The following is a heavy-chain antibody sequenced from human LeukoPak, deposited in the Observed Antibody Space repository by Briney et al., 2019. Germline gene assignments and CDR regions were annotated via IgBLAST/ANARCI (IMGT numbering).Heavy chain of an antibody. CDR1: GGSFSGYY. J-gene: IGHJ4*02. D-gene: IGHD5-12*01. V-gene: IGHV4-34*01. CDR3: ARLYSGYDRPFDY. Sequence: SETLSLTCAVYGGSFSGYYWSWIRQPPGKGLEWIGEINHSGSTNYNPSLKSRVTISVDTSKNQFSLKLSSVTAADTAVYYCARLYSGYDRPFDYWGQGTLVTVSS. CDR2: INHSGST.